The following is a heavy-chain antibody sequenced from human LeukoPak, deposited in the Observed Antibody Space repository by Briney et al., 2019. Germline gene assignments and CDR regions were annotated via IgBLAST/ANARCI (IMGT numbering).Heavy chain of an antibody. D-gene: IGHD2-21*01. J-gene: IGHJ5*02. Sequence: GGSLRLSCAASGFTVSNNYMSWVRRAAGKGLGWVALIYSGGSTYYADSVKGRFTISRDNSKNTLHLQMSSLRAEDTAVYYCVRNSGELGAWGQGTLVTVSS. CDR2: IYSGGST. CDR3: VRNSGELGA. V-gene: IGHV3-53*01. CDR1: GFTVSNNY.